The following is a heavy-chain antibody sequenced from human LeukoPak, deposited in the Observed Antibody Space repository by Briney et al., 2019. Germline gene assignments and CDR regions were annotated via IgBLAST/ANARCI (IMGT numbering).Heavy chain of an antibody. Sequence: SETLSLTCAVSGGSISSGGYSWSWIRQPPGKGLEWIGYIYHSGSTNYNPSLKSRVTISVDTSKNQFSLKLSSVTAADTAVYHCAREAMYSYGNNFDCWGQGTLVTVSS. CDR2: IYHSGST. J-gene: IGHJ4*02. CDR1: GGSISSGGYS. V-gene: IGHV4-30-2*01. CDR3: AREAMYSYGNNFDC. D-gene: IGHD5-18*01.